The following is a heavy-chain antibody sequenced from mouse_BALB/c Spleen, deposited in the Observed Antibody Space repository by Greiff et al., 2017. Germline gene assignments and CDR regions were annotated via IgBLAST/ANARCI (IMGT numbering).Heavy chain of an antibody. J-gene: IGHJ3*01. Sequence: EVKLQESGPGLVKPSQSLSLTCTVTGYSITSDYAWNWIRQFPGNKLEWMGYISYSGSTSYNPSLKSRISITRDTSKNQFFLQLNSVTTEDTATYYCARGDSYYYAYWGQGTLVTVSA. CDR2: ISYSGST. D-gene: IGHD1-1*01. CDR1: GYSITSDYA. V-gene: IGHV3-2*02. CDR3: ARGDSYYYAY.